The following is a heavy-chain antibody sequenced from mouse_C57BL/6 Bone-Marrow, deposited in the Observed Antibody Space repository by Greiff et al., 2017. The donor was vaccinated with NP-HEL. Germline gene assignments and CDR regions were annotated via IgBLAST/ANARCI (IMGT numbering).Heavy chain of an antibody. V-gene: IGHV5-17*01. CDR2: ISSGSSTI. D-gene: IGHD2-3*01. Sequence: EVMLVESGGGLVKPGGSLKLSCAASGFTFSDYGMHWVRQAPEKGLEWVAYISSGSSTIYYADTVKGRFTISRDNAKNTLFLQMTSLRSEDTAMYYCARWLLLYLYFDVWGTGTTVTVSS. CDR3: ARWLLLYLYFDV. CDR1: GFTFSDYG. J-gene: IGHJ1*03.